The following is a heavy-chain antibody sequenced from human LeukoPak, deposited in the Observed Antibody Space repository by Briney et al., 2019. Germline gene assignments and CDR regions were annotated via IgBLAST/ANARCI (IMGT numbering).Heavy chain of an antibody. CDR2: IESKIDGGTT. J-gene: IGHJ4*02. CDR3: TTWVL. V-gene: IGHV3-15*04. CDR1: GFTFSNAW. D-gene: IGHD1-26*01. Sequence: GGSLLLSCAASGFTFSNAWMSWVRQAPGKGLEWVGRIESKIDGGTTDYAAPVKGRFTISRDDSKNTLFLQMKSLKTEDTAVYYCTTWVLWGQGTLVTVSS.